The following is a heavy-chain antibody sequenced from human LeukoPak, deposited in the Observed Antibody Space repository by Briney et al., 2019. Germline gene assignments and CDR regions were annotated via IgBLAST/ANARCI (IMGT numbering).Heavy chain of an antibody. V-gene: IGHV7-4-1*02. CDR2: INTNTGNP. J-gene: IGHJ4*02. D-gene: IGHD6-13*01. CDR3: AREHSSSWDQFDY. Sequence: GASVKVSCKASGYTFTSYAMNWVRQAPGQGLEWMGWINTNTGNPTYAQGFTGRFVFSLDTTVSTVYLQISSLKAEDTAVYYCAREHSSSWDQFDYWGQGTLVTVSS. CDR1: GYTFTSYA.